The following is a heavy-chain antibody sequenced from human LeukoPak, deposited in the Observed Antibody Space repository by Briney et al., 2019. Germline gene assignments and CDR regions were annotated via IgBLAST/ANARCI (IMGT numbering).Heavy chain of an antibody. Sequence: GGSLRLSCVASGFTFTNYAMTWVRQVPGRGPELVAAISAGGGSAYYADSVKGRFNISRDNSKNTLYLQLNSLRVEDTAIYYCAKAYSSSLYGDAFHIWGQGTMVTVSP. CDR2: ISAGGGSA. V-gene: IGHV3-23*01. CDR3: AKAYSSSLYGDAFHI. CDR1: GFTFTNYA. D-gene: IGHD6-13*01. J-gene: IGHJ3*02.